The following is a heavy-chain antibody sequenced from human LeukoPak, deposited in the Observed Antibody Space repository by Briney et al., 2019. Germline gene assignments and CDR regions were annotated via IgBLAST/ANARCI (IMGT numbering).Heavy chain of an antibody. D-gene: IGHD3-3*01. V-gene: IGHV4-4*07. Sequence: SETLPLTCTVSGGSISDYYWSWIRQPAGRGLEWIGRIYSSGGTTYSPSLNSRVTMSVDRSKNQFSLKLDSVTAADTAVYYCARDKSVYHGDYFDYWGQGILITVSS. J-gene: IGHJ4*02. CDR3: ARDKSVYHGDYFDY. CDR2: IYSSGGT. CDR1: GGSISDYY.